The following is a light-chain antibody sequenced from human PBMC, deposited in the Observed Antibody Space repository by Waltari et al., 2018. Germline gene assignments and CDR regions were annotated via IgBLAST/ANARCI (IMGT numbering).Light chain of an antibody. CDR1: QSVSSN. Sequence: EIVMTQSPATLSVSPGERATLSCRASQSVSSNLAWYQQKPGQAPRFLIHGTSTRATGIPARFSGSVSATEFTLTISSLQSEDFAVYYCQQYNNWPPTFGGGTKVEIK. V-gene: IGKV3-15*01. CDR3: QQYNNWPPT. CDR2: GTS. J-gene: IGKJ4*01.